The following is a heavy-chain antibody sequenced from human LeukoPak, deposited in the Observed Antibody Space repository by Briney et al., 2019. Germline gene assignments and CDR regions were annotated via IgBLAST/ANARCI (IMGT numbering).Heavy chain of an antibody. Sequence: ASVNVSCKASGYTFINYYIHWVRQAPGQGLEWMGIINPSAGSTTYAQKFQGRVTMTRDTSTSTVDMELSSLGSEDTAVYYCARDLTGDPHYYFYYGMDVWGQGTTVTVSS. CDR2: INPSAGST. D-gene: IGHD7-27*01. V-gene: IGHV1-46*01. CDR3: ARDLTGDPHYYFYYGMDV. CDR1: GYTFINYY. J-gene: IGHJ6*02.